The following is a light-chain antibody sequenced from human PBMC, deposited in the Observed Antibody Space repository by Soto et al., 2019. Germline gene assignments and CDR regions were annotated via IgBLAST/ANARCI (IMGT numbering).Light chain of an antibody. CDR3: SSYTTSRIRV. V-gene: IGLV2-14*01. J-gene: IGLJ3*02. CDR1: SSDIGAYNY. CDR2: DVS. Sequence: QSALTQPASVSGSPGQSITISCTGTSSDIGAYNYVSWYQQHPGKAPKLMIYDVSNRPSGLSNRFSGSKSGSTASLTISGLQAEDEADYYCSSYTTSRIRVFGGGTKLTVL.